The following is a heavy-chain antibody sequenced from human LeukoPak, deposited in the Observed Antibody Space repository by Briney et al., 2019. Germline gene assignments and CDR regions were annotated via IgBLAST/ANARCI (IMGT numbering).Heavy chain of an antibody. CDR2: ISSRSSSI. D-gene: IGHD1-26*01. CDR3: ARDGRELTVDY. Sequence: GGSLRLSCAASGFTFSSYSMNWVRQAPGKGLEWISYISSRSSSIYYADSVKGRFTVSRDNAKNSLYLQMNSLRAEDTAVYYCARDGRELTVDYWGQGTLVTVSS. J-gene: IGHJ4*02. CDR1: GFTFSSYS. V-gene: IGHV3-48*01.